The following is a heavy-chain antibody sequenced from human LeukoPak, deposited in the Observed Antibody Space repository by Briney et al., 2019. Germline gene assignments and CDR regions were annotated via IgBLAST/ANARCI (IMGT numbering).Heavy chain of an antibody. CDR1: GGSISSSSYY. Sequence: SETLSLTCTVSGGSISSSSYYWGWIRQPPGKGLEWIGSIYYSGSTWYNPSLKSRVTISVDTSKNQFSLKLSSVTAADTAVYYCARFGYYGSGSYYSFDYWGQGTLVTVSS. J-gene: IGHJ4*02. CDR2: IYYSGST. D-gene: IGHD3-10*01. V-gene: IGHV4-39*07. CDR3: ARFGYYGSGSYYSFDY.